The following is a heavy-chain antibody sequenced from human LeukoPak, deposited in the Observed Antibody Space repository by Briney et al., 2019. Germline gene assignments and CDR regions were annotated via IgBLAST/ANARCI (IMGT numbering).Heavy chain of an antibody. D-gene: IGHD3-10*01. CDR3: AREPLGSGSYFDL. V-gene: IGHV3-30*14. CDR1: GFTFSSYA. Sequence: PGGSLRLSCAASGFTFSSYAMHWVRQAPGKGLKWVAVTSFDGSDNYYADSVKGRFTISRDNSKNTLYLQMNSLRAEDTAVYYCAREPLGSGSYFDLWGQGALVTVSS. J-gene: IGHJ4*02. CDR2: TSFDGSDN.